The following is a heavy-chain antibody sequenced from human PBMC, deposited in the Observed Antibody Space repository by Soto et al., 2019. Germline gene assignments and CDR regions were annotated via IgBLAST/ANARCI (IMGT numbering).Heavy chain of an antibody. D-gene: IGHD6-13*01. J-gene: IGHJ6*02. Sequence: ASVKVSCKASGYTFTSYDINWVRQATGQGLKWMGWMNPNSGNTGYAQKFQGRVTMTRNTSISTAYMELSSLRSEDTAVYYCARGGIAAAGTGYYYYGMDVWGQGTTVTVSS. CDR1: GYTFTSYD. V-gene: IGHV1-8*01. CDR2: MNPNSGNT. CDR3: ARGGIAAAGTGYYYYGMDV.